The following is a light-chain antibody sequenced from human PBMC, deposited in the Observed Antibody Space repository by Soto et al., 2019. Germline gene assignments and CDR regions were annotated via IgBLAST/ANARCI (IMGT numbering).Light chain of an antibody. CDR2: EVS. CDR3: SSYTTSSTLV. Sequence: SVLAQPASVSGSPGQSITISCTGTSSDVGAYDYVSWYQQHPGKAPKVMIYEVSNWPSGVSNRFSGSKSGNTASLTISGLQAEDEAEYHCSSYTTSSTLVFGTGTKVTVL. CDR1: SSDVGAYDY. V-gene: IGLV2-14*01. J-gene: IGLJ1*01.